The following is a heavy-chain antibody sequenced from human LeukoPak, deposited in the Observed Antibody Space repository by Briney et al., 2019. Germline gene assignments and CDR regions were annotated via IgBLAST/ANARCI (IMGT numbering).Heavy chain of an antibody. V-gene: IGHV1-18*01. CDR2: ISAYNGNT. CDR3: ARGAYCSGGSCYFDY. D-gene: IGHD2-15*01. J-gene: IGHJ4*02. Sequence: GASVKVSCKASGYTFTSYGISWVRQAPGQGLEWMGWISAYNGNTNYAQKLQGRVTMTTDTSTSKAYMELRSLRSDDTAVYYCARGAYCSGGSCYFDYWGQGTLVTVSS. CDR1: GYTFTSYG.